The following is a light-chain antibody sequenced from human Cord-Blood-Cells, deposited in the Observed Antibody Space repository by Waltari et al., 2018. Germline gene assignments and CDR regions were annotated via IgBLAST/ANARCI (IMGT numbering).Light chain of an antibody. CDR3: CSYAGSYTLV. Sequence: QSALTQPRSVSGSPRQSVPISCTGTSSDVGGSNYVSWYQQHPGKAPKLMIYDVSKRPSGVPDRFSGSKSGNTTSLTISGLQAEDEADYYCCSYAGSYTLVFGGGTKLTVL. CDR2: DVS. CDR1: SSDVGGSNY. J-gene: IGLJ2*01. V-gene: IGLV2-11*01.